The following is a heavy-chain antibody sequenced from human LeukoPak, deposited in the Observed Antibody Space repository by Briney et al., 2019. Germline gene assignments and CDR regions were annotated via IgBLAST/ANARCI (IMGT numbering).Heavy chain of an antibody. CDR3: ARDGGGNWNDRRFDY. J-gene: IGHJ4*02. CDR2: ISSSGSTI. V-gene: IGHV3-48*03. D-gene: IGHD1-1*01. CDR1: GFTFSSYE. Sequence: PGGSLRLSCAASGFTFSSYEMNWVRQAPGKGLEWVSYISSSGSTIYYADSVKGRFTISRDNAKNSLYLQMNSLRAEDTAVYYCARDGGGNWNDRRFDYWGQGTLVTVSS.